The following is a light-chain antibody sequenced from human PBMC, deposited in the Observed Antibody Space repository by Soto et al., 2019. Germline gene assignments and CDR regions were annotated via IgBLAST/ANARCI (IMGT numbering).Light chain of an antibody. Sequence: HSVLTQPASVSGSPGQSITISCTGTSDDVGGYNYVSWYQHHPGKAPKLMISDVSNRPSGVSNRFSGSKSGNTASLTISGLQAEDEADYFCTSHTRSNTRVFGGGTKLTVL. CDR1: SDDVGGYNY. CDR2: DVS. J-gene: IGLJ3*02. V-gene: IGLV2-14*03. CDR3: TSHTRSNTRV.